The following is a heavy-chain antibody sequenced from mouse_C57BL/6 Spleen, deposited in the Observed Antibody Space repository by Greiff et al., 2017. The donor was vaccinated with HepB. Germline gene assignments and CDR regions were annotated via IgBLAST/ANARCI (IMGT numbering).Heavy chain of an antibody. CDR2: IRSKSNNYAT. CDR3: VRDGYDGFAY. D-gene: IGHD2-2*01. Sequence: VQLVESGGGLVQPKGSLKLSCAASGFSFNTYAMNWVRQAPGKGLEWVARIRSKSNNYATYYADSVKDRFTISRDDSESMLYLQMNNLKTEDTAMYYCVRDGYDGFAYWGQGTLVTVSA. V-gene: IGHV10-1*01. CDR1: GFSFNTYA. J-gene: IGHJ3*01.